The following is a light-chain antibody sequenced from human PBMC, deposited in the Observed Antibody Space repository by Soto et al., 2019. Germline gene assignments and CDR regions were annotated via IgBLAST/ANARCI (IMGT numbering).Light chain of an antibody. Sequence: DIVLTQAPGTLSLSPGERATLSCRASQSISSSYLAWYQQRPGQAPRLLIYGASSRATGIPDRFTGSGSGTDFTLIISRLEPEDFAVYYCQQYGLSPWTFGQGTTVEI. CDR3: QQYGLSPWT. V-gene: IGKV3-20*01. CDR1: QSISSSY. CDR2: GAS. J-gene: IGKJ1*01.